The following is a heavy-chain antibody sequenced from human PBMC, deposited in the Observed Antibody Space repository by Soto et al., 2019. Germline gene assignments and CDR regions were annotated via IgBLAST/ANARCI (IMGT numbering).Heavy chain of an antibody. CDR1: GGSISSYY. Sequence: SETLSLTCTVSGGSISSYYWSWIRQPPGKGLEWIGYIYYSGSTNYNPSLKSRVTISVDTSKNQFSLKLSSVSAADTAVYYCAASCVGCGGFNYYGMDVWGQATTVTVSS. J-gene: IGHJ6*02. CDR3: AASCVGCGGFNYYGMDV. V-gene: IGHV4-59*12. CDR2: IYYSGST. D-gene: IGHD2-21*01.